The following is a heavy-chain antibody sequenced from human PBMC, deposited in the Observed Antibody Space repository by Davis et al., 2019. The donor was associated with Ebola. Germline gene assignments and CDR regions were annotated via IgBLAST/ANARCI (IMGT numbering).Heavy chain of an antibody. Sequence: GGSLRLSCAASGFTFSSYAMSWVRQAPGKGLEWVAVISYDGSNKYYGDSVKGRFTISRDNSKNTLNLQMNSLRAEDTAVYYCAKDLGGGYDHSYYKYYGMDVWGKGTTVTVSS. D-gene: IGHD5-12*01. V-gene: IGHV3-30*18. J-gene: IGHJ6*04. CDR1: GFTFSSYA. CDR2: ISYDGSNK. CDR3: AKDLGGGYDHSYYKYYGMDV.